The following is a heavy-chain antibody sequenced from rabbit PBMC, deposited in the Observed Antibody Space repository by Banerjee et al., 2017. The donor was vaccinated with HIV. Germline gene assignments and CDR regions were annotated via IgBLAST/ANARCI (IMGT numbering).Heavy chain of an antibody. CDR2: INAATAKP. V-gene: IGHV1S45*01. CDR3: ARDLLGVIGWNFYL. Sequence: QEQLVESGGGLVQPEGSLTLTCKASGFSFSDSDVMCWVRQAPGKGLEWIACINAATAKPVYATWAKGRFTISRTSSTTVTLRMTSLTAADRATYFCARDLLGVIGWNFYLWGQGTLVTVS. D-gene: IGHD1-1*01. J-gene: IGHJ4*01. CDR1: GFSFSDSDV.